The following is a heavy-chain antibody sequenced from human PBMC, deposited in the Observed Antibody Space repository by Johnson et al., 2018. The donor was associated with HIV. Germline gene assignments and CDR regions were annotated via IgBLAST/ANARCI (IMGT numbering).Heavy chain of an antibody. CDR2: IRYDGSTK. CDR3: AKDVGNYWPDSFDI. CDR1: GFTFSSYG. V-gene: IGHV3-30*02. J-gene: IGHJ3*02. Sequence: QVQLVESGGGVVQPGRSLRLSCVGSGFTFSSYGMHWVRQAPGKGLEWVAFIRYDGSTKYYADSLKGRFTISRDKSKNTLYLQMNSLRTEDTALYYCAKDVGNYWPDSFDIWGQGTMVTVS. D-gene: IGHD3-22*01.